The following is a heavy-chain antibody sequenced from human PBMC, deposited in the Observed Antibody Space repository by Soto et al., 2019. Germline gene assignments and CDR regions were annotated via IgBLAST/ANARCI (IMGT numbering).Heavy chain of an antibody. V-gene: IGHV1-24*01. CDR1: GYTLTELS. CDR3: ATPGYCSGGSCYKGAAAFDI. D-gene: IGHD2-15*01. J-gene: IGHJ3*02. Sequence: ASVKVSCKVAGYTLTELSMHWVRQAPGKGLEWMGGFDPEDGETIYAQKFQGRVTMTEDTSTDTAYMELSSLRSEDTAVYYCATPGYCSGGSCYKGAAAFDIWGQGTMVTVSS. CDR2: FDPEDGET.